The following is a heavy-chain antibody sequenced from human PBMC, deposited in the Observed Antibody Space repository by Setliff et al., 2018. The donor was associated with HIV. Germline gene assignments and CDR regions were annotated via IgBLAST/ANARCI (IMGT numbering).Heavy chain of an antibody. D-gene: IGHD6-19*01. J-gene: IGHJ5*02. V-gene: IGHV4-61*09. CDR1: GGSISRGDYY. CDR2: IYTSGST. Sequence: SETLSLTCTVSGGSISRGDYYWNWIRQPAGKGLEWIGHIYTSGSTNYNPSLKSRVTISVDTSKNQFSLNLNSVTAADTAVYYCARQGTWYTSGPGWFDPWGQGTLVTVSS. CDR3: ARQGTWYTSGPGWFDP.